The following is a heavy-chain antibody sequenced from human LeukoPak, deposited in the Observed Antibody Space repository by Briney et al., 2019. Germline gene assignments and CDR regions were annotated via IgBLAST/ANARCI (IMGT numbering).Heavy chain of an antibody. CDR1: GFTFNSHA. CDR3: ARGYSGNSFNY. D-gene: IGHD4-23*01. V-gene: IGHV3-53*01. CDR2: VYSGGST. Sequence: PGGSLRLSCVASGFTFNSHAMTWVRQAPGKGLEWVSLVYSGGSTYHADSVKGRFTISRDNSKNTLYLQMNSLRAEDTAVYYCARGYSGNSFNYWGQGALVTVSS. J-gene: IGHJ4*02.